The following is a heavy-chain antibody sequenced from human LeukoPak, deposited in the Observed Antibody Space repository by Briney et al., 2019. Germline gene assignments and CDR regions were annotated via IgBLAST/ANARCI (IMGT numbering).Heavy chain of an antibody. Sequence: GGSLRLSCAASGFTFSNYAMHWVRQAPGKGLEWVSYISSSSSYTDYADAVKGRFTISRDNAKNSLNLQMNSLRAEDTAVYYCARDSGYSGYSDYWGQGTLVTVSS. CDR3: ARDSGYSGYSDY. D-gene: IGHD5-12*01. J-gene: IGHJ4*02. CDR1: GFTFSNYA. CDR2: ISSSSSYT. V-gene: IGHV3-21*05.